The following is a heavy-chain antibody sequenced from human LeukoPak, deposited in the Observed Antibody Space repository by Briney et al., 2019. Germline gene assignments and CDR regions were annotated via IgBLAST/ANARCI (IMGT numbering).Heavy chain of an antibody. J-gene: IGHJ4*02. CDR2: IKGKTDGGTT. CDR1: GFTFSNAW. Sequence: GGSLRLSCAASGFTFSNAWMSWVRQAPGKGLEWVGRIKGKTDGGTTDYAAPVKGRFTISRDDSQNTLYLQMNSLKTEDTAVYYCTNGGNYYGFWGQGTLVTVSS. V-gene: IGHV3-15*01. D-gene: IGHD1-26*01. CDR3: TNGGNYYGF.